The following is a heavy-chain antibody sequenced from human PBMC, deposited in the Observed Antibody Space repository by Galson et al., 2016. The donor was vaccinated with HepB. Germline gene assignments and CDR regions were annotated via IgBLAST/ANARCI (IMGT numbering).Heavy chain of an antibody. J-gene: IGHJ6*04. CDR3: ARGKSLWTMPWNYGLDV. CDR2: IETAGDT. CDR1: GFIFSTHD. Sequence: SLRLSCAASGFIFSTHDMHWVRQVTGKGLGWVSGIETAGDTYYADSVKGRFTISRENGKNSVYLQMNSLSAGDTAVYYCARGKSLWTMPWNYGLDVWGKGTTVTVSS. V-gene: IGHV3-13*01. D-gene: IGHD2-2*01.